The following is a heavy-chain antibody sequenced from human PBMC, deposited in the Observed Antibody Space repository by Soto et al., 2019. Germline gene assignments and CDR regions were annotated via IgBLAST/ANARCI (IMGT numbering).Heavy chain of an antibody. CDR2: IYYRGNT. J-gene: IGHJ4*02. V-gene: IGHV4-39*01. CDR1: GDSINSDNYY. CDR3: ARLGGLATISYYFDY. D-gene: IGHD3-16*01. Sequence: QLRLQESGPGLVKPSETLSLTCSVSGDSINSDNYYWGWIRQPPGKGLEWIGSIYYRGNTYYNPSIKTRVTISLDKSKSQFSLKLNSVTAADSAVYFCARLGGLATISYYFDYWGQGTLVTVSS.